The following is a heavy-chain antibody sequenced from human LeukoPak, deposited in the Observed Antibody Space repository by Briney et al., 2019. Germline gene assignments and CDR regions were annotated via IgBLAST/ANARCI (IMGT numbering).Heavy chain of an antibody. V-gene: IGHV3-23*01. D-gene: IGHD4-23*01. CDR2: ITGSGGIT. Sequence: GGSLRLSCAASGFTFSSSGMSWVRQAPGRGLEWVSGITGSGGITYYADSVKGRFTISRDNSKNTLYLQMNSLRAEDTAVYYCARGYGGNFRFFDYWGQGTLVTVSS. CDR1: GFTFSSSG. CDR3: ARGYGGNFRFFDY. J-gene: IGHJ4*02.